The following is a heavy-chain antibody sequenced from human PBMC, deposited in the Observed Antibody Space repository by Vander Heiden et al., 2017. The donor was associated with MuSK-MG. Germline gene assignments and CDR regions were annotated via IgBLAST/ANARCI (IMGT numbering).Heavy chain of an antibody. CDR3: ARGRSSSIPDAFDI. CDR2: IYPGDSDT. J-gene: IGHJ3*02. V-gene: IGHV5-51*03. CDR1: GYGFTSYW. D-gene: IGHD2-2*01. Sequence: EVQLVQSGAEEKKPGESLKIHCKGSGYGFTSYWDGWVRQLPGKGLEWMGIIYPGDSDTRYSPSFQGQVTISADKSISTAYLQWSSLKASDTAMYYCARGRSSSIPDAFDIWGQGTMVTVSS.